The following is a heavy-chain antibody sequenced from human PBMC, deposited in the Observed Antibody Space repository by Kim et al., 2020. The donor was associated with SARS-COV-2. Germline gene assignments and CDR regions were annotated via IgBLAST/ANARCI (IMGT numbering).Heavy chain of an antibody. CDR1: GGSISSYY. D-gene: IGHD6-19*01. CDR2: IYYSGST. J-gene: IGHJ6*02. Sequence: SETLSLTCTVSGGSISSYYWSWIRQPPGKGLEWIGYIYYSGSTNYNPSLKSRVTISVDTSKNQFSLKLSSVTAADTAVYYCARDSSGWYLDYGMDVWGQG. V-gene: IGHV4-59*01. CDR3: ARDSSGWYLDYGMDV.